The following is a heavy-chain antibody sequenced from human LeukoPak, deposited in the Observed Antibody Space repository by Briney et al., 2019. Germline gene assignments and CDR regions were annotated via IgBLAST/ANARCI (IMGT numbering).Heavy chain of an antibody. CDR1: GGSFSGYY. D-gene: IGHD3-10*01. Sequence: SETLSLTCAVYGGSFSGYYWSWIRQPPGKGLEWIGSIYYSGSTYYNPSLKSRVTISVDKSKNQFSLKLSSVTAADTAVYYCASFYYGSGSYKLAWGQGTLVTVSS. V-gene: IGHV4-34*01. CDR2: IYYSGST. J-gene: IGHJ5*02. CDR3: ASFYYGSGSYKLA.